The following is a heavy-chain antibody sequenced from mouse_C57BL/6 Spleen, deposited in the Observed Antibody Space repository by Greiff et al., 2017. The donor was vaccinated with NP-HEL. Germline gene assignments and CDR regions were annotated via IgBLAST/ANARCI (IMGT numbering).Heavy chain of an antibody. D-gene: IGHD2-2*01. J-gene: IGHJ3*01. V-gene: IGHV5-4*01. CDR3: ASDGYHSFAY. CDR1: GFTFSSYA. Sequence: VQRVESGGGLVKPGGSLKLSCAASGFTFSSYAMSWVRQTPEKRLEWVATISDGGSYTYYPDNVKGRFTISRDNAKNNLYLQMSHLKSEDTAMYYCASDGYHSFAYWDQGTLVTVSA. CDR2: ISDGGSYT.